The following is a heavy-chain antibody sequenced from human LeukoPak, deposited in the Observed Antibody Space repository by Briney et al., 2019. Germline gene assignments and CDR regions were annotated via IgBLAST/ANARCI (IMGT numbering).Heavy chain of an antibody. CDR3: AREWGTLPNLDS. CDR1: GFTSSSFS. Sequence: GGSLRLSCAASGFTSSSFSMNWVRQAPGKGMEWVSSISSRNTYIYYTDSVRGRFTISRDNAKNSLYLQMNSLRAEDTGVYYCAREWGTLPNLDSWGQGTLVTVSS. D-gene: IGHD3-16*01. J-gene: IGHJ4*02. V-gene: IGHV3-21*01. CDR2: ISSRNTYI.